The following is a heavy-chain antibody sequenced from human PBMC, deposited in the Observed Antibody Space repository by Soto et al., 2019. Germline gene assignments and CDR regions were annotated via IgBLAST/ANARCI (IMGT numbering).Heavy chain of an antibody. D-gene: IGHD6-19*01. Sequence: QVQLVESGGGVVQPGRSLRLSCAASGFSFSSFAMHWVRQAPGKGLEWVAVIYYDGTNKYYADPVKGRFTISRDNSKNTLYLQMDSLRAEDTAVYYCARDPSSGWAEGNFDYWGQGTLVTVSS. CDR2: IYYDGTNK. CDR3: ARDPSSGWAEGNFDY. J-gene: IGHJ4*02. CDR1: GFSFSSFA. V-gene: IGHV3-33*01.